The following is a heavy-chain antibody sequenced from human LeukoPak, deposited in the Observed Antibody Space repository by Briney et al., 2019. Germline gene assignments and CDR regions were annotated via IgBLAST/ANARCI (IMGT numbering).Heavy chain of an antibody. D-gene: IGHD3-22*01. V-gene: IGHV1-46*01. J-gene: IGHJ4*02. CDR3: ARVSFYYYDSSGSYPGFDY. CDR1: GYTFTSYY. CDR2: INPSGGST. Sequence: SVKVSCNASGYTFTSYYMHWVRQAPAQGLEWMGIINPSGGSTSYAQKFQGRVTMTRDTSTSTVYMELSSLRSEDTAVYYCARVSFYYYDSSGSYPGFDYWGQGTLVTVSS.